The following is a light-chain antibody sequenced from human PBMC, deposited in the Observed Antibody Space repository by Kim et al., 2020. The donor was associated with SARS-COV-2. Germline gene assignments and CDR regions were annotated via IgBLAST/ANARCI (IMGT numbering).Light chain of an antibody. V-gene: IGLV1-40*01. Sequence: RVTISCTGSSSTSGAGNDVHWYQPLPGTAPKLLIYGNSNRPSGLPDRFSGSKSGTSASLAITGLQAEDEADYYCQSYDSSLSGVVFGGGTQLTVL. CDR2: GNS. J-gene: IGLJ2*01. CDR3: QSYDSSLSGVV. CDR1: SSTSGAGND.